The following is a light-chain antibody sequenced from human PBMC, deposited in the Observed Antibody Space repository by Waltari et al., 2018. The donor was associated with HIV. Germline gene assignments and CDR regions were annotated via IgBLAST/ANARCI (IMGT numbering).Light chain of an antibody. CDR2: GAS. J-gene: IGKJ2*01. CDR1: QGIRTW. CDR3: QHTNGLPLT. Sequence: DIQMTQSPGYISAFVGDSVTTTCRASQGIRTWLSWYQQKPGKVPHLGSHGASSLHSGVPSRFNGSGSGTEYSLTCSSLQSEDSATYYCQHTNGLPLTSGWGTTL. V-gene: IGKV1-12*01.